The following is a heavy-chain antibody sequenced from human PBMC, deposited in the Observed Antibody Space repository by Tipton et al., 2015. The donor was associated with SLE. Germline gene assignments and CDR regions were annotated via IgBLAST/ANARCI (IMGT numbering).Heavy chain of an antibody. J-gene: IGHJ6*02. Sequence: TLSLTCTVSGGSIRNYYWSWMRQPPGKGLEWIGNIYYGGGTYYNPSLESRVTISLDTSKNQFSLKLNSVTAADTAVYYCARQRLRLLSPLDAWGQGTTVTVS. CDR3: ARQRLRLLSPLDA. CDR2: IYYGGGT. CDR1: GGSIRNYY. V-gene: IGHV4-59*06. D-gene: IGHD3-10*01.